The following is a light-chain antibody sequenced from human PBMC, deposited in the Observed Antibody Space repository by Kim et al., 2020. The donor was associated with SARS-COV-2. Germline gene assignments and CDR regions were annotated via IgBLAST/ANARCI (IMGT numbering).Light chain of an antibody. CDR2: TAS. Sequence: EIVLTQSPGTLSLSPGERATLSCRASQSVRSNYLAWYQQRPGQAPRLLIYTASNRATGIPDRFSGSGSGTDFTLTISRLEPEDFAVYYWQQYGSSHTFGQGTKLEI. CDR3: QQYGSSHT. CDR1: QSVRSNY. J-gene: IGKJ2*01. V-gene: IGKV3-20*01.